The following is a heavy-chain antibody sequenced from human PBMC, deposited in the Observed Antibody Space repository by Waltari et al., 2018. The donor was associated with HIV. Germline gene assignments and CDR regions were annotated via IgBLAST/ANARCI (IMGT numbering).Heavy chain of an antibody. D-gene: IGHD3-22*01. CDR2: ISGSGGST. CDR1: GFTFSSYA. Sequence: EVQLLESGGGLVQPGGSLRLSCAASGFTFSSYAMSWVRQAPGKGLEWVSAISGSGGSTYYADSVKGRFTISRDNSKNTLYLQMNSLRVEDTAVYYCAKTTYDSSGYYDYWGQGTLVTVSS. J-gene: IGHJ4*02. CDR3: AKTTYDSSGYYDY. V-gene: IGHV3-23*01.